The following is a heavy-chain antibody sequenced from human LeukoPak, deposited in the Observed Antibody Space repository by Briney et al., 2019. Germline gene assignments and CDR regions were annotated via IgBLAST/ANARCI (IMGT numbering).Heavy chain of an antibody. CDR3: AGGQKGEYFRD. V-gene: IGHV4-30-2*01. CDR2: FYFTAST. Sequence: KSSETLSLTCTVSGGSISSDDHSWSWIRQPPGKGLEWTGHFYFTASTYYNPSLKTRVVISVDRSRNQFSLRLSSVTAADTAVYFCAGGQKGEYFRDWGQGTLVTVSS. CDR1: GGSISSDDHS. J-gene: IGHJ1*01.